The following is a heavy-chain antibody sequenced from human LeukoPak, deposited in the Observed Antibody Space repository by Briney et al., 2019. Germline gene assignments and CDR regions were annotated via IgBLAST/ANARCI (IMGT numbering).Heavy chain of an antibody. V-gene: IGHV1-2*02. J-gene: IGHJ6*03. CDR3: ARGDFDWPDYYYYYMDV. Sequence: GASVKVSCKASGYTFTGYYMHWVRQAPGQGLEWMGWINPNSGSTNYAQKFQGRVTMTRDTSISTAYMELSRLRSDDTAVYYCARGDFDWPDYYYYYMDVWGKGTTVTVSS. CDR2: INPNSGST. CDR1: GYTFTGYY. D-gene: IGHD3-9*01.